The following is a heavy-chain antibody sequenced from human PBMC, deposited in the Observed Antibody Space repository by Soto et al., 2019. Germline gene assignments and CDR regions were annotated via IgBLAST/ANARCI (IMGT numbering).Heavy chain of an antibody. D-gene: IGHD2-15*01. CDR2: IKSKTDGGTT. J-gene: IGHJ6*02. V-gene: IGHV3-15*07. CDR1: GFTFSNAW. Sequence: GGSLRLSCAASGFTFSNAWMNWVRQAPGKGLEWVGRIKSKTDGGTTDYAAPVKGRFTISRDDSKNTLYLQMNSLKTEDTAVYYCTTEVVAATLGYGMDVWGQGTTVTVSS. CDR3: TTEVVAATLGYGMDV.